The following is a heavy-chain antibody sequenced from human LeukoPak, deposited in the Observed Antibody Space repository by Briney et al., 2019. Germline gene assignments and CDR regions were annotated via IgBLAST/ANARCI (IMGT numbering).Heavy chain of an antibody. CDR1: GFTVSSDY. Sequence: GGSLRLSCAASGFTVSSDYMTWVRQAPGKGLEWVSVIYSGGSTYYADSVKGRFTISRDNSKNTLYLQMNSIRAEDTAVYYCARGGYYYDSSGYYYLLDFWGQGTLVTVSS. J-gene: IGHJ4*02. V-gene: IGHV3-66*01. CDR2: IYSGGST. D-gene: IGHD3-22*01. CDR3: ARGGYYYDSSGYYYLLDF.